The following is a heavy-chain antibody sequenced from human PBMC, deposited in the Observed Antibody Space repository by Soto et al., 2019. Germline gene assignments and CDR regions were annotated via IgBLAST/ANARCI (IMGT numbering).Heavy chain of an antibody. CDR3: ATWHEREHAFDV. CDR2: LYDVDGS. V-gene: IGHV3-53*01. Sequence: DVQLVESGGGLIQPGESLRLSCAAFGLTISGKKYVAWVRQAPGKGLEWGSALYDVDGSFYADSVTGRFTTSSDSSKTPVYLQMTDLRPDDTAVYYCATWHEREHAFDVWGQGTTVTIS. J-gene: IGHJ3*01. CDR1: GLTISGKKY. D-gene: IGHD1-1*01.